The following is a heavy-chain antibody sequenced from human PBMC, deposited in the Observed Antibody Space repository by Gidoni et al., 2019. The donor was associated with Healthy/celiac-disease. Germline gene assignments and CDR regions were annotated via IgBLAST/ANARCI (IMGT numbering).Heavy chain of an antibody. CDR3: ARHRGIVVVPAAIAS. Sequence: QLQLQESSPGLVQPSETLSPTCTLPGGSISSSSYYWGWLRQPPGKGREWIGSIYYSGSTYYNPSLKSRVTIAVDTSKNQFSLKLSSVTAADTAVYYCARHRGIVVVPAAIASWGQGTLVTVSS. V-gene: IGHV4-39*01. J-gene: IGHJ5*02. CDR1: GGSISSSSYY. CDR2: IYYSGST. D-gene: IGHD2-2*02.